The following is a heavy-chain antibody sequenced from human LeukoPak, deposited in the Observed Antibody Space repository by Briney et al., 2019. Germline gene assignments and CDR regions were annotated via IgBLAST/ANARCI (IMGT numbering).Heavy chain of an antibody. CDR3: TTDNGSGSYQRPYYYYYYMDV. V-gene: IGHV3-15*01. D-gene: IGHD3-10*01. J-gene: IGHJ6*03. CDR1: GFTFSNAW. CDR2: IKSKTDGGTT. Sequence: PGGSLRLSCAASGFTFSNAWMSWVRQAPGKGLEWVGRIKSKTDGGTTDYAAPVKGRFTIARDDSKNTLYLQMNSLKTEDTAVYYCTTDNGSGSYQRPYYYYYYMDVWGKGTTVTVSS.